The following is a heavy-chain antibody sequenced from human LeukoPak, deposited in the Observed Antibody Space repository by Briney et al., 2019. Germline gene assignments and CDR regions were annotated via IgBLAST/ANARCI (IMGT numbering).Heavy chain of an antibody. CDR2: IYYSGST. Sequence: SETLSLTCTVSGGSISSYYWSWIRQAPGKGLEWIGYIYYSGSTNYNPSLKSRVTISVDTSKNQFSLKLSSVTAADTAVYYCVKMVGFGELLTYWGQGTLVTVSS. CDR1: GGSISSYY. CDR3: VKMVGFGELLTY. D-gene: IGHD3-10*01. V-gene: IGHV4-59*01. J-gene: IGHJ4*02.